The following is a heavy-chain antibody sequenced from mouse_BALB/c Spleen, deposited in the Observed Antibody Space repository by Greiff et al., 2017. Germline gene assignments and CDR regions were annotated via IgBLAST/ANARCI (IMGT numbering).Heavy chain of an antibody. CDR3: NAPYGGFAY. Sequence: EVQLQESGAELVRSGASVKLSCTASGFNIKDYYMHWVKQRPEQGLEWIGWIDPENGDTEYAPKFQGKATMTADTSSNTAYLQLSSLTSEDTAVYYCNAPYGGFAYWGQGTLVTVSA. CDR2: IDPENGDT. V-gene: IGHV14-4*02. CDR1: GFNIKDYY. D-gene: IGHD1-1*02. J-gene: IGHJ3*01.